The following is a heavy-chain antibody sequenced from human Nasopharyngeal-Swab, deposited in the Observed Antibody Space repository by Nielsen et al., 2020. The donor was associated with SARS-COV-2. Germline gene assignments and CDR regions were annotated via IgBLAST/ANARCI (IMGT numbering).Heavy chain of an antibody. CDR2: ISGSGGRT. CDR1: GFTFSSYA. D-gene: IGHD4-17*01. V-gene: IGHV3-23*01. J-gene: IGHJ4*02. CDR3: AKLHHYYGESDY. Sequence: GGSLRLSCAASGFTFSSYAMSWVRQAPGKGLEWVSAISGSGGRTYYADSVKGRFTISRDNSKNTLYLQMNSLRAEDTAVYYCAKLHHYYGESDYWGQGTLVTVSS.